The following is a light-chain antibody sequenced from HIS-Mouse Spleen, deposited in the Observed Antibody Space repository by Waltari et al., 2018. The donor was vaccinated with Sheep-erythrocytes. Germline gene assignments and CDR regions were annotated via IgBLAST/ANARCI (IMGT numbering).Light chain of an antibody. CDR3: CSYAGSYNHV. Sequence: QSALTQPRSVSGSPGQSVTISCTGTSSDVGGYNYVSWYQQPPGKAPKLMIYDVSKRPSGVPYLFSGSKAGNTASLTISWLQAEDEADYYCCSYAGSYNHVFATGTKVTVL. CDR2: DVS. J-gene: IGLJ1*01. V-gene: IGLV2-11*01. CDR1: SSDVGGYNY.